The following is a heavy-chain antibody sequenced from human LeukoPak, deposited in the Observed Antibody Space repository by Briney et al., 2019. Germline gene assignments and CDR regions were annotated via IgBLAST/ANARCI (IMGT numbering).Heavy chain of an antibody. D-gene: IGHD3-22*01. J-gene: IGHJ4*02. V-gene: IGHV3-30*18. CDR1: GFTFSSYG. CDR3: AKVQYYDSSGYLDY. Sequence: GGSLRLSCAVSGFTFSSYGMHWVRQAPGKGLEWMAVISSDGSNKYYVDSVKGRFTISRDNSKNTLYLQMNSLRAEDTAPYYCAKVQYYDSSGYLDYWGQGTLVTVSS. CDR2: ISSDGSNK.